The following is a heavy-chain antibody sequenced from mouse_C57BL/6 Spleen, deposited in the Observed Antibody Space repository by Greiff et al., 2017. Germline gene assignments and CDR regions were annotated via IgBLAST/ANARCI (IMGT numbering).Heavy chain of an antibody. CDR3: ARGPYYYGSSPPYAMDY. V-gene: IGHV14-2*01. Sequence: DVKLVESGAELVKPGASVKLSCTASGFNIKDYYMHWVKQRTEQGLEWIGRIDPEDGETKYAPKFQGKATITADTSSNTAYLQLSSLTSEDTAVYYCARGPYYYGSSPPYAMDYWGQGTSVTVSS. J-gene: IGHJ4*01. CDR2: IDPEDGET. D-gene: IGHD1-1*01. CDR1: GFNIKDYY.